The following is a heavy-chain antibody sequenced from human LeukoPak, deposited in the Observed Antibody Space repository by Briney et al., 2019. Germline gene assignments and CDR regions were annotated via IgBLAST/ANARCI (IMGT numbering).Heavy chain of an antibody. D-gene: IGHD4-11*01. CDR3: AKDREEMTTVWYFDL. V-gene: IGHV3-23*01. CDR1: GFTFSDSA. J-gene: IGHJ2*01. Sequence: PGRSLRLSCAASGFTFSDSAMTWVCQVPGKGLEWVSLISSSGGNTYYADSVKGRFTISRDNSKNTLYLQMNTLRAEDTAFYYCAKDREEMTTVWYFDLWGRGTLVTVSS. CDR2: ISSSGGNT.